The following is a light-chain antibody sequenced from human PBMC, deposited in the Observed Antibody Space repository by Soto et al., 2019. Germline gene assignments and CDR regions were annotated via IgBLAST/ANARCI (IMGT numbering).Light chain of an antibody. J-gene: IGKJ1*01. CDR1: QRLVHKEGNTY. V-gene: IGKV2-24*01. Sequence: DIVMTQTSLSSPVTLGQAASISCRSSQRLVHKEGNTYLSWFQQRRGQPPRLLIYKISERFYGVTDRFSRSGAWSHFTLTISRMAVQYVVDYYCMQAPQSPHTFSHGTKV. CDR3: MQAPQSPHT. CDR2: KIS.